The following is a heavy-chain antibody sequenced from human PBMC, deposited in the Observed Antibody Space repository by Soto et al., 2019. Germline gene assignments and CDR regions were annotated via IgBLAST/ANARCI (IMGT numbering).Heavy chain of an antibody. V-gene: IGHV3-30*18. Sequence: QVQLVESGGGVVQPGRSLRLSCAASGVTFSSYGMQWVRQAPGKGLEWVAVISYEGSVQYYADSVKGRVTISRDNSKNTVYLEMNSLRAEDTAVYYCAKEAGLFCASYGSYLDVWGQGTTVTVSS. D-gene: IGHD3-16*01. CDR3: AKEAGLFCASYGSYLDV. J-gene: IGHJ6*02. CDR2: ISYEGSVQ. CDR1: GVTFSSYG.